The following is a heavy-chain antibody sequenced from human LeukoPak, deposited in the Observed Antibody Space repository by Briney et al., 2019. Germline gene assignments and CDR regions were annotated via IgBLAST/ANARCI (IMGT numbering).Heavy chain of an antibody. J-gene: IGHJ1*01. D-gene: IGHD3-10*01. CDR2: IYHSGST. CDR1: GGSISSGGYS. CDR3: ARTGSYGEYFQH. V-gene: IGHV4-30-2*01. Sequence: PSETLSLTCAVSGGSISSGGYSWSWIRQPPGKGLEWIGYIYHSGSTYYNPSLKSRVTISVDRSKNQFSLKLSSVTAADTAVYYCARTGSYGEYFQHWGQGTLVTVSS.